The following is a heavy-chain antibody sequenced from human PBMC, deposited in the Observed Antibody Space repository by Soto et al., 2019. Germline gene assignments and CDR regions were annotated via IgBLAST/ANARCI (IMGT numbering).Heavy chain of an antibody. V-gene: IGHV3-73*01. Sequence: LRLSCAASGFTFSGSAMHWVRQASGKGLEWVGRIRTKANNYATAYAVSVKGRFTISRDDSRNTAYLQMNSLKTEDTAVYYCARRLYDFWSGHPKGLDYWGQGTVVTVSS. D-gene: IGHD3-3*01. J-gene: IGHJ4*02. CDR1: GFTFSGSA. CDR2: IRTKANNYAT. CDR3: ARRLYDFWSGHPKGLDY.